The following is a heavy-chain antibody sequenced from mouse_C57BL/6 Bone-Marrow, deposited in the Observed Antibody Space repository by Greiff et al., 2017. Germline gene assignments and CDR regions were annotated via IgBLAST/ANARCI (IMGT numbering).Heavy chain of an antibody. CDR1: GFSLTSYG. CDR2: IWRGGST. D-gene: IGHD2-5*01. J-gene: IGHJ4*01. Sequence: VQRVESGPGLVQPSQSLSITCTVSGFSLTSYGVHWVRQSPGKGLEWLGVIWRGGSTDYNAAFMSRLSITKDNSKSQVFFKMNSLQADDTAIYYCAKSYYSIYYYAMDYWGQGTSVTVSS. V-gene: IGHV2-5*01. CDR3: AKSYYSIYYYAMDY.